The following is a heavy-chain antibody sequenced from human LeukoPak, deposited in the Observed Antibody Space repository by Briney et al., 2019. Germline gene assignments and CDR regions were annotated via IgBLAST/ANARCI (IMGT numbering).Heavy chain of an antibody. CDR3: ARGQYQLL. CDR1: GFIFSSYW. Sequence: GGSLRRSCAASGFIFSSYWMSWVRQAPGKGLEWVAKVNPDGNEKYYVDSVRGRFTISKDNPKNSVYLQMDSLKAEDTAVHYCARGQYQLLWGKGALIIVSS. V-gene: IGHV3-7*04. J-gene: IGHJ4*02. D-gene: IGHD2-2*01. CDR2: VNPDGNEK.